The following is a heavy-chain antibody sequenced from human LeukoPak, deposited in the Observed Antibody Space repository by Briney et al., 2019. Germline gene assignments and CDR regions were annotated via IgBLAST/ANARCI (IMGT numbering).Heavy chain of an antibody. J-gene: IGHJ3*02. CDR2: ITGSVDNT. V-gene: IGHV3-23*01. D-gene: IGHD6-19*01. CDR1: GFTFNSYA. Sequence: GGSLRLSCAASGFTFNSYAMSWVRQAPGKGLEWVSTITGSVDNTFYADSVKGRFTMSRDSSKNTLYLQMNSLRAEDTAVYYCARGAYSGGWAFDIWGQGTVVTVSS. CDR3: ARGAYSGGWAFDI.